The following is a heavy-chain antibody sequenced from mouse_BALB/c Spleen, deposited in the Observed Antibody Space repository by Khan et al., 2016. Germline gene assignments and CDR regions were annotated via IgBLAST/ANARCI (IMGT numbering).Heavy chain of an antibody. CDR2: ISYSGST. Sequence: QLQESGPGLVKPSQSLSLTCTVTGYSITSDYAWNWIRQFPGNKLEWMGYISYSGSTSYNPSLKSRISITRDTSKNQFFLQLNSVTTEDTATYYCARNGYDDWYFDVWGAGTTVTVSS. D-gene: IGHD2-2*01. J-gene: IGHJ1*01. CDR1: GYSITSDYA. V-gene: IGHV3-2*02. CDR3: ARNGYDDWYFDV.